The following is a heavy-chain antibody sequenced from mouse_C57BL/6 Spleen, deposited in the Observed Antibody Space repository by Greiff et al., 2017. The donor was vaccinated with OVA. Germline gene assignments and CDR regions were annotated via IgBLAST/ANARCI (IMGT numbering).Heavy chain of an antibody. D-gene: IGHD1-1*01. Sequence: VKLVESGPELVKPGASVKISCKASGYAFSSSWMNWVKQRPGKGLEWIGRIYPGDGDTNYNGKFKGKATLTADKSSSTAYMQLSSLTSEDSAVYFCARYYGSSYGDAMDYWGQGTSVTVSS. CDR1: GYAFSSSW. V-gene: IGHV1-82*01. CDR3: ARYYGSSYGDAMDY. CDR2: IYPGDGDT. J-gene: IGHJ4*01.